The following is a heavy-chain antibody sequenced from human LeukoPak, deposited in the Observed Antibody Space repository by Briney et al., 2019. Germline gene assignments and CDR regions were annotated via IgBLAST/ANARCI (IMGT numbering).Heavy chain of an antibody. V-gene: IGHV1-2*02. Sequence: ASVKVSCKASGYTFTGYYMHWVRQAPGRGLEWMGWINPNSGGTNYAQKFQGRVTMTRDTSISTAYMELSRLRSDDTAVYYCARSKGQQLVQYYFDYWGQGTLVTVSS. J-gene: IGHJ4*02. CDR2: INPNSGGT. CDR1: GYTFTGYY. D-gene: IGHD6-13*01. CDR3: ARSKGQQLVQYYFDY.